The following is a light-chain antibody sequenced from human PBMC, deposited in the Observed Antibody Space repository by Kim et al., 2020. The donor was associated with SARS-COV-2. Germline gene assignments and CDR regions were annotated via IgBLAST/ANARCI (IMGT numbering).Light chain of an antibody. CDR3: SSYTSDSNVL. CDR1: SSDIGAYKY. V-gene: IGLV2-14*03. J-gene: IGLJ2*01. Sequence: GATITITRNGSSSDIGAYKYFSWYQQHPGKAPKLMIYDVSHRSSGVSNRFSASKSGNTASLTISGLQTEDEADYYCSSYTSDSNVLFGGGTKVTVL. CDR2: DVS.